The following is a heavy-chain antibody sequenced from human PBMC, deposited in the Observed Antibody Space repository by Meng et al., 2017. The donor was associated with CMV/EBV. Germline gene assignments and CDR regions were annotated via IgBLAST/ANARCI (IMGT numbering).Heavy chain of an antibody. V-gene: IGHV4-59*01. J-gene: IGHJ4*02. Sequence: GSLRLSCTVSGGSISSYYWSWIRQPPGKGLEWIGYIYYSGSTNYNPSLKSRVTISVDTSKNQFSLKLSSVTAADTAVYYCATIVGAEYYFDYWGQGTLVTVSS. CDR1: GGSISSYY. CDR2: IYYSGST. CDR3: ATIVGAEYYFDY. D-gene: IGHD1-26*01.